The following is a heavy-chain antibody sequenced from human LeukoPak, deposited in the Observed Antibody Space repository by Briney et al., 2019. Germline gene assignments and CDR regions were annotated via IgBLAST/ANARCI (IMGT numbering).Heavy chain of an antibody. CDR2: INPNSGGT. CDR3: ARVEMATISPAY. CDR1: GYTLTELS. Sequence: VASVKVSCKVSGYTLTELSMHWVRQAPGQGLEWMGWINPNSGGTNYAQKFQGRVTMTRDTSISTAYMELSRLRSDDTAVYYCARVEMATISPAYWGQGTLVTVSS. V-gene: IGHV1-2*02. J-gene: IGHJ4*02. D-gene: IGHD5-24*01.